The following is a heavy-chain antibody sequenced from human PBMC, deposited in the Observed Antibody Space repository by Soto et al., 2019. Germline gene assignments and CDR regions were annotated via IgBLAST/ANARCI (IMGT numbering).Heavy chain of an antibody. Sequence: QVQLQQWGAGLLEPSDTLSLTCAVYGGSFSGYYWGWFRQPPGKGLEWIGEVKHSGNINYNPSLRTRLTVSVDTSKNQFSLKLASMTAADTAMYYCARGSHFDFSSGYADSFDVWGQGTMVTVSS. CDR1: GGSFSGYY. D-gene: IGHD3-3*01. CDR2: VKHSGNI. CDR3: ARGSHFDFSSGYADSFDV. V-gene: IGHV4-34*01. J-gene: IGHJ3*01.